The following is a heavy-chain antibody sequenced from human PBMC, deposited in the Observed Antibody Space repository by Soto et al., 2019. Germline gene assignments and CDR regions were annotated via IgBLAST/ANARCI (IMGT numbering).Heavy chain of an antibody. D-gene: IGHD6-13*01. CDR2: INAGNGNT. CDR1: GYTFTSYA. CDR3: ARELVDSSSWYKMYNWFDP. J-gene: IGHJ5*02. V-gene: IGHV1-3*01. Sequence: ASVKVSCKASGYTFTSYAMHWVRQAPGQRLEWMGWINAGNGNTKYSQKFQGRVTITRDTSASTAYMELSSLRSEDTAVYYCARELVDSSSWYKMYNWFDPWGQGTLVTVSS.